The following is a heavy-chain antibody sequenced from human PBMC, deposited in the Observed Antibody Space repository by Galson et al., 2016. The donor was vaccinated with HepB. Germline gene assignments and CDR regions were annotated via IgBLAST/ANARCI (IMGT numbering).Heavy chain of an antibody. CDR3: AKPQGPFIAVAGAGGFDY. CDR2: ISGSGCST. Sequence: SLRLSCAASGFTSSSYAMSWVRQAPGKGLEWVSTISGSGCSTYYADSVKARFTISRDNSKTTLYLQMNSLRAEDTAVYFCAKPQGPFIAVAGAGGFDYWGQGTLVTVSS. D-gene: IGHD6-19*01. V-gene: IGHV3-23*01. CDR1: GFTSSSYA. J-gene: IGHJ4*02.